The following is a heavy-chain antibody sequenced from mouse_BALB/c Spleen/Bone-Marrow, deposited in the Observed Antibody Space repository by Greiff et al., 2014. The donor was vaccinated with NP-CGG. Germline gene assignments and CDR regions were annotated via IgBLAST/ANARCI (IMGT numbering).Heavy chain of an antibody. CDR1: GYSFTGYY. CDR3: ARQLYGNYAY. J-gene: IGHJ3*01. CDR2: INPYNGGT. V-gene: IGHV1S30*02. Sequence: LVESGPSVKISCKASGYSFTGYYMHWVKQSHGKSLEWIGEINPYNGGTSYNQKFKGKATLTVDTSSSTAFMELHSLTSEDSLVYYCARQLYGNYAYWGQGTLATVSA. D-gene: IGHD2-10*02.